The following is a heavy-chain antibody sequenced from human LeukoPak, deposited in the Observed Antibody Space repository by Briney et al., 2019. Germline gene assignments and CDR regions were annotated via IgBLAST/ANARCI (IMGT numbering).Heavy chain of an antibody. D-gene: IGHD2-2*01. J-gene: IGHJ4*02. CDR1: GGSISSYY. CDR2: ICYSGTT. Sequence: SETLSLTCTVSGGSISSYYWTWIRQPPGKGLEWIGHICYSGTTSYNPSLRSRVSISADTSKKNFSLRLTSVTAADTAVYYCARDNAMVPGALVYWGRGAQVTVSS. V-gene: IGHV4-59*01. CDR3: ARDNAMVPGALVY.